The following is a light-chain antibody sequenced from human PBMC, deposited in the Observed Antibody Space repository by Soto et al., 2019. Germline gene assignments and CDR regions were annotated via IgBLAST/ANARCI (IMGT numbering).Light chain of an antibody. Sequence: DIQVTQSPYSLSASPGDRITITCRASQDIKKFLAWYQQKPGEVPHLLIYAASTLRPGVPSRFSGNASGTDFTLTIASLQPEDVATYFCQKYDRAPEAFGQGTKVDVK. V-gene: IGKV1-27*01. CDR1: QDIKKF. CDR3: QKYDRAPEA. CDR2: AAS. J-gene: IGKJ1*01.